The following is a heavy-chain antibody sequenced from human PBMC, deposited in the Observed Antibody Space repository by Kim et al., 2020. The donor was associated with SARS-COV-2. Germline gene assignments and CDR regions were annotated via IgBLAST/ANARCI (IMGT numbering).Heavy chain of an antibody. CDR1: GYTFTSYA. D-gene: IGHD5-12*01. CDR3: ARGGGYSGYDKDFDY. CDR2: INAGNGNT. J-gene: IGHJ4*02. V-gene: IGHV1-3*01. Sequence: ASVKVSCKASGYTFTSYAMHWVRQAPGQRLEWMGWINAGNGNTKYSQKFQGRVTITRDTSASTAYMELSSLRSEDTAVYYCARGGGYSGYDKDFDYWGQGTLVTVSS.